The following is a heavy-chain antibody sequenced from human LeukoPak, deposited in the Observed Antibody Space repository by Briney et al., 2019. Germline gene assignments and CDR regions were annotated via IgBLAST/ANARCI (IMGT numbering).Heavy chain of an antibody. D-gene: IGHD6-19*01. Sequence: GGSLRLSCAASGFTFSSYSMNWVRQAPGKGLEWVSYISSSISTKYYADPVKGRFTISRDNAKNSLYLQMNSLRDEDTAVYYCARDQYSGHWFYAFDIWGQGTMVTVSS. CDR3: ARDQYSGHWFYAFDI. CDR2: ISSSISTK. CDR1: GFTFSSYS. J-gene: IGHJ3*02. V-gene: IGHV3-48*02.